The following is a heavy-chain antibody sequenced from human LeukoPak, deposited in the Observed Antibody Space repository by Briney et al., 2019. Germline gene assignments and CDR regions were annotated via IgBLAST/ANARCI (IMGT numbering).Heavy chain of an antibody. CDR3: ARDLRPDWLLLRHNWFDP. CDR2: ISAYNGNT. V-gene: IGHV1-18*01. Sequence: GASVKVSCKSSGYTFTSYRISWVRQAPGQGLEGMGLISAYNGNTNYPQKLRCRLTMTTDTSTTTAYMELRSPRSDDTAVYSCARDLRPDWLLLRHNWFDPWGQGTLVTVSS. J-gene: IGHJ5*02. D-gene: IGHD3-22*01. CDR1: GYTFTSYR.